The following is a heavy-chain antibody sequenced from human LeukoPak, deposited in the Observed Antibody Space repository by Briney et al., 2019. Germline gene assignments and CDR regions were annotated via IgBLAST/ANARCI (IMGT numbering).Heavy chain of an antibody. CDR2: IIPIFGTA. V-gene: IGHV1-69*13. Sequence: ASVKVPCKASGGTFSSYAISWVRQAPGQGLEWMGGIIPIFGTANYAQKFQGRVTITADESTSTAYMELSSPRSEDTAVYYCARSQGGYYDYWGQGTLVTVSS. CDR1: GGTFSSYA. J-gene: IGHJ4*02. D-gene: IGHD3-10*01. CDR3: ARSQGGYYDY.